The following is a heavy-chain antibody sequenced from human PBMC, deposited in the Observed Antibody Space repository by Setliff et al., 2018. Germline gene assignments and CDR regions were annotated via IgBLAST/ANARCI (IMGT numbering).Heavy chain of an antibody. Sequence: SETLSLTCTVSGDSISSGDYFWSWIRQPAGKGLEWIGRIYTSGSTNYNPSLKSRVTISVDTSKNQFSLKLSSVTAADTAVYYCARGITMVRGVIIHNWFDPWGQGTLVTVSS. CDR1: GDSISSGDYF. J-gene: IGHJ5*02. CDR3: ARGITMVRGVIIHNWFDP. V-gene: IGHV4-61*02. D-gene: IGHD3-10*01. CDR2: IYTSGST.